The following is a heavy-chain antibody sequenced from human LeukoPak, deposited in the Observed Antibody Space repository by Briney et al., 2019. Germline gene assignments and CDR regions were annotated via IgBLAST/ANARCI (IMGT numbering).Heavy chain of an antibody. CDR1: GYTFTNYY. CDR2: INPNSGGT. CDR3: ARNDILTADDY. D-gene: IGHD3-9*01. J-gene: IGHJ4*02. V-gene: IGHV1-2*02. Sequence: ASVKVPCKASGYTFTNYYMHWVRQAPGQGLEWMGWINPNSGGTNYAQRFQGRVTMTRDTSITTAYMELGRLTSDDTAVYYCARNDILTADDYWGQGTLVTVSS.